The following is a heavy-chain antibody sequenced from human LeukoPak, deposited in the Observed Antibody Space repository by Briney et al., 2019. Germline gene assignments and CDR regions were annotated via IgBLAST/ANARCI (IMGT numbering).Heavy chain of an antibody. CDR2: ISAYNYNT. CDR3: ARDYYDSSGFGAFDI. D-gene: IGHD3-22*01. V-gene: IGHV1-18*01. J-gene: IGHJ3*02. Sequence: ASVKVSCKASGYTFSSYGISWVRQAPGQGLEWMGWISAYNYNTNYAQKFQGRVTMTTDKSSSSAYMELRSLRSDDTAVYYCARDYYDSSGFGAFDIWGQGTMVTVSS. CDR1: GYTFSSYG.